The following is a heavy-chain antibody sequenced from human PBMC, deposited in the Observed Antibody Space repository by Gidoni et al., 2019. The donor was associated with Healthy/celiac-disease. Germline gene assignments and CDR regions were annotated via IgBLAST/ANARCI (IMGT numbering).Heavy chain of an antibody. CDR1: GFTCDAYA. CDR2: ISWNSGSI. Sequence: EVQLVESGGGLVQPGRSLRLSCAASGFTCDAYAMHWVRQAPGKGLEWVSGISWNSGSIGYADSVKGRFTISRDNAKNSLYLQMNSLRAEDTALYYCAKVRGPRYYYGSGSSFDYWGQGTLVTVSS. CDR3: AKVRGPRYYYGSGSSFDY. J-gene: IGHJ4*02. V-gene: IGHV3-9*01. D-gene: IGHD3-10*01.